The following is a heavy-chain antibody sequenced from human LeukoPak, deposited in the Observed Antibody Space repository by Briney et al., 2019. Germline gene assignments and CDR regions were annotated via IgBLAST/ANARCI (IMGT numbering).Heavy chain of an antibody. CDR1: GFTFNIYS. J-gene: IGHJ3*02. CDR3: ARDQDCTVSSCPRGDDGFDT. CDR2: ISSRSIYI. V-gene: IGHV3-21*01. D-gene: IGHD2-8*02. Sequence: GGSLRLSCAASGFTFNIYSMNWVRQAPGKGLEWVASISSRSIYICYTDSVRGRFTISRDNAKNSLYLQMNSLRAEDAAVYYCARDQDCTVSSCPRGDDGFDTWGQGTAVTVSS.